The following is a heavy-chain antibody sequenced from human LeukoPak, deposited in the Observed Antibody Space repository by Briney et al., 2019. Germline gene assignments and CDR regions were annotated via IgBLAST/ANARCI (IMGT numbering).Heavy chain of an antibody. D-gene: IGHD6-13*01. CDR3: AKGLAAAEHY. J-gene: IGHJ4*02. CDR1: GFTFNSYG. CDR2: IWYDGSNK. Sequence: PGGSLRLSCAASGFTFNSYGMHWVRQAPGKGLEWVAAIWYDGSNKYYADSVKGRFTISRDNSKNTLYLQMNSLRAEDTAVYYCAKGLAAAEHYWGQGTLVTVSS. V-gene: IGHV3-33*06.